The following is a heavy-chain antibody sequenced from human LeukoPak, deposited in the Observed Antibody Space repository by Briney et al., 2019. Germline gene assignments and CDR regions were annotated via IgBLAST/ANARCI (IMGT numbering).Heavy chain of an antibody. V-gene: IGHV4-4*07. CDR3: ARANPDSSGYQIDY. CDR2: IYISGST. CDR1: GGTISSYY. J-gene: IGHJ4*02. Sequence: SETLSFTCTVSGGTISSYYWSWIRQPAGKGLEWIGRIYISGSTNYNPSLKRRVTMSVDTSKSQSYLKLSSLTAADTAVYYCARANPDSSGYQIDYWGQGTLVTVSS. D-gene: IGHD3-22*01.